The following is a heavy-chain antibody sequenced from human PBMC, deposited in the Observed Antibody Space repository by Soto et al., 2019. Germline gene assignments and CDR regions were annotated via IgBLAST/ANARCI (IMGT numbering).Heavy chain of an antibody. V-gene: IGHV4-59*01. CDR2: NYYSGST. Sequence: QVQLQESGPGLVKPSETLSLNCTVSGGPISSYYWSWIRQSPGKGLEWIGYNYYSGSTNYNPSLKSRVTISVDTSKNQFSLELSSVTAADTAVYYCARGSSGWPPRFWGQGTLVTVSS. J-gene: IGHJ4*02. D-gene: IGHD6-19*01. CDR3: ARGSSGWPPRF. CDR1: GGPISSYY.